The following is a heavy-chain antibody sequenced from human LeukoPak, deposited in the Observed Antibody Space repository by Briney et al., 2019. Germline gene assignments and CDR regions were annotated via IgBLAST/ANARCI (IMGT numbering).Heavy chain of an antibody. CDR2: IKQDGSEK. V-gene: IGHV3-7*03. Sequence: PGGSLRLSCAASGFTFSSYWMSWVRQAPGKGLEWVANIKQDGSEKYYVDSVKGRFTISRDNSNSTLHLQMDRLRAEDTAVYYCAKSRLGYCSSSSCSGYYFDFWGQGTLVTVSS. D-gene: IGHD2-2*01. CDR3: AKSRLGYCSSSSCSGYYFDF. CDR1: GFTFSSYW. J-gene: IGHJ4*02.